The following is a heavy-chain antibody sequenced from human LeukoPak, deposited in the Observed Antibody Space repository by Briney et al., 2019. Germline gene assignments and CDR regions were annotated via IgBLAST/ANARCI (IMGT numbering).Heavy chain of an antibody. J-gene: IGHJ4*02. Sequence: ASVKVSCKASGYTFTSYGISWVRQAPGQGLEWMGWISPYNGNTNYAQKFQGRVTMTRDTSISTAYMELSRLRSDDTAVYYCARDGEYCSSTSCQVDYWGQGTLVTVSS. CDR3: ARDGEYCSSTSCQVDY. CDR1: GYTFTSYG. V-gene: IGHV1-18*01. D-gene: IGHD2-2*01. CDR2: ISPYNGNT.